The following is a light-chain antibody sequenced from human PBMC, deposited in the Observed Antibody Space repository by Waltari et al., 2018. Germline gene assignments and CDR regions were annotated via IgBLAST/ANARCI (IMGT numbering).Light chain of an antibody. J-gene: IGLJ3*02. CDR2: QDI. CDR1: KLGDKY. Sequence: SYELTQPPSVSVSPGQTASITCSGDKLGDKYTCWYQQKPCQSPVLVIFQDIKRPSGIPERFSGSNSGNTATLTISGTQPMDEADYYCQAWDSSTVVFGGGTKLTVL. V-gene: IGLV3-1*01. CDR3: QAWDSSTVV.